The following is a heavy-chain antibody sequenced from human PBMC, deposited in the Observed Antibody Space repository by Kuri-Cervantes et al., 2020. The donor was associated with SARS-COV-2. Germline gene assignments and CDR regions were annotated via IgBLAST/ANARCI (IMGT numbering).Heavy chain of an antibody. D-gene: IGHD3-3*01. J-gene: IGHJ6*03. CDR3: ARGRKVRFLEWTNGGYYYYMDV. CDR1: GYTFTTYD. V-gene: IGHV1-8*03. CDR2: MNPDTGNT. Sequence: ASVKVSCKASGYTFTTYDINWVRQAAGQGLEWMGWMNPDTGNTDYAPNFQGRVTISRDTSTSTAYMELSNLRSEDTAVYYCARGRKVRFLEWTNGGYYYYMDVWGKGTTVTVSS.